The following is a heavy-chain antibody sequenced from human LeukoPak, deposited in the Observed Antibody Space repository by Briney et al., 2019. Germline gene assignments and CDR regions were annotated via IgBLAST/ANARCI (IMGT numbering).Heavy chain of an antibody. CDR2: INHSGST. V-gene: IGHV4-34*01. CDR1: GGSFSGYY. D-gene: IGHD3-10*01. J-gene: IGHJ4*02. CDR3: ARHYGSGSSAFDY. Sequence: PSETLSLTCAVYGGSFSGYYWSWIRQPPGKGLEWIGEINHSGSTNYNPSLKSRVTISVDTSKNQFSLKLSSVTAADTAVYYCARHYGSGSSAFDYWGQGTLVTVSS.